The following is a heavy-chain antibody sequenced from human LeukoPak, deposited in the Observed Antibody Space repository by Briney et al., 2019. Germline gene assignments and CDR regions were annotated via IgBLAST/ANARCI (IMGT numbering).Heavy chain of an antibody. D-gene: IGHD3-22*01. J-gene: IGHJ4*02. CDR1: GYTFTGYY. CDR2: INPNSGGT. V-gene: IGHV1-2*02. CDR3: ARDRSPLDSSGFDFDY. Sequence: ASVKVSCKASGYTFTGYYMHWVRQAPGQGLEWMGWINPNSGGTNYAQKFQGRVTMTRDTSISTAYMELSRLRSDDTAVYYCARDRSPLDSSGFDFDYWGQGTLVTVSS.